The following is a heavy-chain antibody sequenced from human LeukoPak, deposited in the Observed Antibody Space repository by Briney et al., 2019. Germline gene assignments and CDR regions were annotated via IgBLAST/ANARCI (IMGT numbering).Heavy chain of an antibody. Sequence: GGSLRLSCAVSGFTFSDYYMSWIRQAPGKGLEWVSYISSGGSTISHADSVKGRFTISRDNSKNTLYLQLKSPRAEDTAAYYCARHYYASQSPFDCWGQGTLVTVSS. D-gene: IGHD3-10*01. J-gene: IGHJ4*02. V-gene: IGHV3-11*01. CDR1: GFTFSDYY. CDR2: ISSGGSTI. CDR3: ARHYYASQSPFDC.